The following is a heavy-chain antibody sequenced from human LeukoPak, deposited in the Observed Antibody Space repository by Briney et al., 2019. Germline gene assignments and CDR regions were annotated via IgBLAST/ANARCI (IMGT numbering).Heavy chain of an antibody. CDR1: GFTFSSDA. D-gene: IGHD3-22*01. V-gene: IGHV3-30-3*02. Sequence: GGSLRLSCVASGFTFSSDAMHWVRQTPGKGLEWVAVISYDGNEKYQVDSVKGRFTISRDNSKNTLYLQTNSLRAEDTAVYYCAKRGDGYKEFDYWGQGTLVTVSS. J-gene: IGHJ4*02. CDR3: AKRGDGYKEFDY. CDR2: ISYDGNEK.